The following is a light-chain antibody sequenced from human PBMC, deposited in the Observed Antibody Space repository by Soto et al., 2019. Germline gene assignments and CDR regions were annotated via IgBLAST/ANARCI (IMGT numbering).Light chain of an antibody. CDR1: SRDIGAYNY. Sequence: SACRHHASVSRVLGTAVTNCSPGNSRDIGAYNYVSWFQQYPGKGPKLIISEFSNRHSGVSNRFTGAKSGIAASLTISGRQTEEVADYFCFFFTNAWTHVFGNGTNVTVL. J-gene: IGLJ1*01. CDR2: EFS. CDR3: FFFTNAWTHV. V-gene: IGLV2-14*01.